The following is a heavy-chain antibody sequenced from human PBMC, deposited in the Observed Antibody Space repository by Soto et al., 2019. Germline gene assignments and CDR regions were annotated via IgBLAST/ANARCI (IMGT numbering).Heavy chain of an antibody. J-gene: IGHJ4*02. Sequence: ASVKVSCKASGYTFTSYAMHWVRQAPGQRLEWMGWINAGNGNTKYSQKFQGRVTITRDTSASTAYMELSSLRSEDTAVYYCARSGVVVPPIFDYWGQGTLVTVSS. CDR3: ARSGVVVPPIFDY. D-gene: IGHD2-2*01. CDR2: INAGNGNT. V-gene: IGHV1-3*01. CDR1: GYTFTSYA.